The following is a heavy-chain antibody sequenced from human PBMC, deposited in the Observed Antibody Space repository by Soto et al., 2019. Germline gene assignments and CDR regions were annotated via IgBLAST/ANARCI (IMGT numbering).Heavy chain of an antibody. J-gene: IGHJ3*02. CDR1: GGSISSGDYY. D-gene: IGHD4-17*01. CDR3: ARVTTVTRGYDAFDI. V-gene: IGHV4-30-4*01. Sequence: QVQLQESGPGLVKPSQTLSLTCTVSGGSISSGDYYWSWIRQPPGKGLEWIGYIYYSGSTYYNPSLQSRVTISVDTSKNQFSLKLSSVTAADTAVYYCARVTTVTRGYDAFDIWGQGTMVTVSS. CDR2: IYYSGST.